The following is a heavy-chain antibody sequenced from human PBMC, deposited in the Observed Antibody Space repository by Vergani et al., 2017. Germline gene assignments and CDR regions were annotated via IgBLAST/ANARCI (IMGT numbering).Heavy chain of an antibody. D-gene: IGHD2-21*02. J-gene: IGHJ6*02. CDR2: ISGNNDDV. CDR1: GFTFSHYS. Sequence: EVQMVESGGGLVKPGGSLRLSCVASGFTFSHYSMNWVRQAPGKGLEWVSSISGNNDDVYYADSVKGRFTISRDNAKNSLYLDMSSLRAEDTAVYYCARRCGGDCSNYYYYGMDVWGQGTTVTVSS. V-gene: IGHV3-21*01. CDR3: ARRCGGDCSNYYYYGMDV.